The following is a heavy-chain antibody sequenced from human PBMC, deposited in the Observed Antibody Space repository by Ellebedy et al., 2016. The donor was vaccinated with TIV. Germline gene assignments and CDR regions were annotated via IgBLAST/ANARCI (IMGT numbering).Heavy chain of an antibody. V-gene: IGHV4-31*03. CDR2: IYYSGST. D-gene: IGHD1-26*01. CDR3: ARGPLVGATTRGAFDI. CDR1: GGSISSGGYY. Sequence: SETLSLTXTVSGGSISSGGYYWSWIRQHPGKGLEWIGYIYYSGSTYYNPSLKSRVTISVDTSKNQFSLKLSSVTAADTAVYYCARGPLVGATTRGAFDIWGQGTMVTVSS. J-gene: IGHJ3*02.